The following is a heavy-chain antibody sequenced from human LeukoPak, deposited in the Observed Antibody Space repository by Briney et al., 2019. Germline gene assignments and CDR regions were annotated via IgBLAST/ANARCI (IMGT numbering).Heavy chain of an antibody. J-gene: IGHJ4*02. CDR1: GFTFSGYW. Sequence: GGSLRLSCAASGFTFSGYWMNWVRQAPGKGLEGVANINRAGSEKKYVDSVKGRFTISRDNAKNSLYLQMNSLRVEDTAVYYCARGYCSGGSCSRAYWGQGTLVTVSS. V-gene: IGHV3-7*01. CDR2: INRAGSEK. CDR3: ARGYCSGGSCSRAY. D-gene: IGHD2-15*01.